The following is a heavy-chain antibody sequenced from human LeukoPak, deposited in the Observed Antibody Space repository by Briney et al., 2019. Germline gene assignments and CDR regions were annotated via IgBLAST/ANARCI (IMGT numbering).Heavy chain of an antibody. V-gene: IGHV3-7*03. J-gene: IGHJ6*03. Sequence: PGGSLRLSCAASGFTFSSYWMSWVRQAPGKGLEWVANIKQDGSEKYYVDSVKGRFTISRDNAKNSLYLQMNSLRAEDTAVYYCARVDSRWVKYYYYMDVWGKGTTVTVSS. CDR3: ARVDSRWVKYYYYMDV. CDR2: IKQDGSEK. D-gene: IGHD3-9*01. CDR1: GFTFSSYW.